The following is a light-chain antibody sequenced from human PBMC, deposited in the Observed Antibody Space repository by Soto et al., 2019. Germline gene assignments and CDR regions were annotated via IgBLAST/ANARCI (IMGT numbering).Light chain of an antibody. Sequence: EIVLTQSPGTLSLSPGERATLSCRASQSVSSSYLAWYQQKPGQAPRLLIYGASARATGIPDRFSGSGSGTDFTLFISRLEPEDFAVYYCQQYGSSPMYTFGQGTKLEIK. V-gene: IGKV3-20*01. CDR1: QSVSSSY. CDR2: GAS. CDR3: QQYGSSPMYT. J-gene: IGKJ2*01.